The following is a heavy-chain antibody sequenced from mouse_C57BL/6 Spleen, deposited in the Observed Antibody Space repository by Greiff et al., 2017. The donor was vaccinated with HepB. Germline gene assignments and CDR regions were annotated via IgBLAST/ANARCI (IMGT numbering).Heavy chain of an antibody. CDR2: INPNNGGT. J-gene: IGHJ3*01. V-gene: IGHV1-26*01. Sequence: EVQLQQSGPELVKPGASVKISCKASGYTFPDYYMNWVKQSHGKSLEWIGDINPNNGGTSYNQKFKGKATLTVDKSSSTAYMELRSLTSEDSAVYYGVVSNYVRFAYWGQGTLVTVSA. CDR3: VVSNYVRFAY. CDR1: GYTFPDYY. D-gene: IGHD2-5*01.